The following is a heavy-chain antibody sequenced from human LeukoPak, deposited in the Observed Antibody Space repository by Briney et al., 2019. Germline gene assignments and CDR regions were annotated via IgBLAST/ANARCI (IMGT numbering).Heavy chain of an antibody. CDR2: ISGSGGSR. D-gene: IGHD4-17*01. CDR3: AKDLPDYGDYEVGY. Sequence: PGGPLRLSCAVSGFTFTSYGMSWVRQAPGKGLEWVSTISGSGGSRHYADFVKGRFTISRDNFKNTVSLQVNSLRAEDTAVYYCAKDLPDYGDYEVGYWGQGTLVTVSS. V-gene: IGHV3-23*01. J-gene: IGHJ4*02. CDR1: GFTFTSYG.